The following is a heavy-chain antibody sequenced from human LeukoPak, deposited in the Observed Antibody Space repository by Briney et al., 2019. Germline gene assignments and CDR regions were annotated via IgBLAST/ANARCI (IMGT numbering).Heavy chain of an antibody. CDR1: GFTVSSNY. CDR3: ARTYIAAAGTIGAFDI. J-gene: IGHJ3*02. D-gene: IGHD6-13*01. V-gene: IGHV3-53*01. Sequence: GGSLRLSCAASGFTVSSNYMSWVCQAPGKGLEWVSVIYSGGSTYYADSVKGRFTISRDNSKNTLYLQMNSLRAEDTAVYYCARTYIAAAGTIGAFDIWGQGTMVTVSS. CDR2: IYSGGST.